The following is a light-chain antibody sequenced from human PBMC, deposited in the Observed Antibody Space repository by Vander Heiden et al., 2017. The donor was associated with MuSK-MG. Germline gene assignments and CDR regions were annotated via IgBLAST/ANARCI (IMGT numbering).Light chain of an antibody. J-gene: IGKJ2*01. CDR2: KAS. Sequence: DIQMTQFASTMSASVGDRVTITCRASQSIRSSLAWYQQKPEKTPKLLIYKASTLERGVPSRFSGSGFGTEFTLTISSLQPDDFATYYCQEYYTYSTFGQGTKVDIK. CDR1: QSIRSS. V-gene: IGKV1-5*03. CDR3: QEYYTYST.